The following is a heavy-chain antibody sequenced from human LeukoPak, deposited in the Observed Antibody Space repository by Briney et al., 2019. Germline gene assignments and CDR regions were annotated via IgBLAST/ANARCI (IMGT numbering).Heavy chain of an antibody. CDR1: GFTFSSYA. D-gene: IGHD1-7*01. CDR3: ASYNWNYGGLFDY. J-gene: IGHJ4*02. CDR2: ISYDGSNK. V-gene: IGHV3-30-3*01. Sequence: GGSLRLSCAASGFTFSSYAMHWVRQAPGKGLEWVAVISYDGSNKYYADSVKGRFTISRDNSKNTPYLQMNSLRAEDTAVYYCASYNWNYGGLFDYWGQGTLVTVSS.